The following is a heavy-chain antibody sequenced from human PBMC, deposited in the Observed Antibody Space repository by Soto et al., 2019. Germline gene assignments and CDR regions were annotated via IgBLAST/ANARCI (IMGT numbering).Heavy chain of an antibody. Sequence: QVQLQESGPGLVEPSGTLSLTCTVSGGSISSTNHFWGWIRQPPGKCLEWIGSIYYTGTTYYSTSLNGRVTMSVDTSKHRFSLRLTSVTAADAAVYYCARQITYDILAPCCQLDNWGQGSLVIVSS. CDR1: GGSISSTNHF. D-gene: IGHD3-9*01. J-gene: IGHJ4*02. V-gene: IGHV4-39*01. CDR3: ARQITYDILAPCCQLDN. CDR2: IYYTGTT.